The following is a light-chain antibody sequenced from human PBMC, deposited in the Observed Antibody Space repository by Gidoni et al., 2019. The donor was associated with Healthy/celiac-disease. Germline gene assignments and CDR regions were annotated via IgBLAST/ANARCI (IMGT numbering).Light chain of an antibody. CDR2: EVS. CDR3: CSYAGSSTVV. J-gene: IGLJ2*01. Sequence: QSALTQPASVSGSPGMSTTISCTGTSSAFGRYNLVSWYQQHPGKAPKLMIYEVSKRPSGVSNRFSGSKSGNTASLTISGLQAEDEADYYCCSYAGSSTVVFGGGTKLPVL. V-gene: IGLV2-23*02. CDR1: SSAFGRYNL.